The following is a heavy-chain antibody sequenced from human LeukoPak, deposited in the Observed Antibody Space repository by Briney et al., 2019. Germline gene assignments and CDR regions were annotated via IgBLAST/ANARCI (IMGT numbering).Heavy chain of an antibody. J-gene: IGHJ4*02. Sequence: ASVKVSCKASGYTFTVYYMHWVRHAPGQGLEWMGWINPNSGGTNYSQKFQGRVTMTRDTSISTAYMELSRLRSDDTAVYYCARVGLRGSYQLSDWGQGTLVTVSS. CDR2: INPNSGGT. D-gene: IGHD1-26*01. CDR1: GYTFTVYY. V-gene: IGHV1-2*02. CDR3: ARVGLRGSYQLSD.